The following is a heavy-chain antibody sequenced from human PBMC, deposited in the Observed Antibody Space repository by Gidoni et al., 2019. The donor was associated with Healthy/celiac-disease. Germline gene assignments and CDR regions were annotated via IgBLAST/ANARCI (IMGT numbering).Heavy chain of an antibody. Sequence: GLSWVANIKQDGSEKYYVDSVKGRFTISRDNAKNSLYLQMNSLRAEDTAVYYCARFTYYDFWSGYSNNWFDPWGQGTLVTVSS. CDR2: IKQDGSEK. D-gene: IGHD3-3*01. V-gene: IGHV3-7*01. CDR3: ARFTYYDFWSGYSNNWFDP. J-gene: IGHJ5*02.